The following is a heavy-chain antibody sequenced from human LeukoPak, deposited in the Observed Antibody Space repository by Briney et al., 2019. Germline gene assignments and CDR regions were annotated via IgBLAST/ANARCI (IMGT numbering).Heavy chain of an antibody. V-gene: IGHV3-21*01. Sequence: GGSLRLSCAASGFTFSSYSMNWVRQAPGKGLEWVSPISSSSSYIYYADSVKGRFTISRDNAKNSLYLQMNSLRAEDTAVYYCARDRSFAVAGEYYYYGMDVWGQGTTVTVSS. CDR1: GFTFSSYS. CDR2: ISSSSSYI. CDR3: ARDRSFAVAGEYYYYGMDV. D-gene: IGHD6-19*01. J-gene: IGHJ6*02.